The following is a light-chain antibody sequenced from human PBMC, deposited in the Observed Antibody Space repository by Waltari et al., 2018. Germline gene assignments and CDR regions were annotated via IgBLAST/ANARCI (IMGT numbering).Light chain of an antibody. J-gene: IGKJ5*01. CDR1: QSISSY. CDR2: AAS. V-gene: IGKV1-39*01. Sequence: DIQMTQSPSSLSASVGDRVTITCRASQSISSYLNWYQQKPGKAPKLLIYAASSLQSGVPSRFSGSGSGTEFTLTISSLQPEDFATYYCQQSDSTAITFGQGTRLEIK. CDR3: QQSDSTAIT.